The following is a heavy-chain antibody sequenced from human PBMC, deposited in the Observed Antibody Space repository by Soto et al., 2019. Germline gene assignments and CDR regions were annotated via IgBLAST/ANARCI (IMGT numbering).Heavy chain of an antibody. CDR3: AKGLVGGYANYYYYPMDV. CDR2: SSNSGTFS. V-gene: IGHV3-11*05. Sequence: LTCTVSGGAISSGDYYWSWIRQPPGKGLEWISYSSNSGTFSRYADSVKGRFSISRDNTKNSLYLQMNSLRAEDTATHFCAKGLVGGYANYYYYPMDVWGPGSTVTVSS. D-gene: IGHD3-22*01. CDR1: GGAISSGDYY. J-gene: IGHJ6*02.